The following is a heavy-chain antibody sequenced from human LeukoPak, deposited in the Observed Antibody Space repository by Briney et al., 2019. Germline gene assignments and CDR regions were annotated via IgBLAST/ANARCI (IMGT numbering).Heavy chain of an antibody. CDR1: GYTFIDYY. Sequence: ASVKVSCKASGYTFIDYYIHWVRQAPGQGLEWMGRINPNSGVTDCAQNFQGRVTMTRDTSISTAYMDLSRLRSEDTAVYYCARDLPSTSNWELDYWGQGTLVTVSS. V-gene: IGHV1-2*06. J-gene: IGHJ4*02. D-gene: IGHD7-27*01. CDR3: ARDLPSTSNWELDY. CDR2: INPNSGVT.